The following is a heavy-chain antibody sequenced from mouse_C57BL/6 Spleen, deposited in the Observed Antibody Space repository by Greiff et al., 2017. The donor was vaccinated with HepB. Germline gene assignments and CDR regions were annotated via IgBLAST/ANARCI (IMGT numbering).Heavy chain of an antibody. CDR1: GYTFTDYY. CDR2: IYPGSGNT. CDR3: ARGGFLTGYFDV. Sequence: VQLQQSGAELVRPGASVKLSCKASGYTFTDYYVNWVKQRPGQGLEWIARIYPGSGNTYYNEKFKGKATLTAEKSSSTAYMQLNSLTSEDSAVYFCARGGFLTGYFDVWGTGTTVTVSS. V-gene: IGHV1-76*01. J-gene: IGHJ1*03.